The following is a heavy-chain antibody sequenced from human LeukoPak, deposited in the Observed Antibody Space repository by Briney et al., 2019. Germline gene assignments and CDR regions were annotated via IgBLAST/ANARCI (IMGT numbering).Heavy chain of an antibody. J-gene: IGHJ6*02. D-gene: IGHD3-10*01. Sequence: GGSLRLSCAASGFTFSTYAMHWVRQAPGKGLDWLAVISYDGSNKYYADSVKGRFTISRDNSKNTLYLQMNSLRVEDTAVYYCARGLLSYYYGMAVWGQGTTVTVSS. CDR2: ISYDGSNK. CDR1: GFTFSTYA. CDR3: ARGLLSYYYGMAV. V-gene: IGHV3-30-3*01.